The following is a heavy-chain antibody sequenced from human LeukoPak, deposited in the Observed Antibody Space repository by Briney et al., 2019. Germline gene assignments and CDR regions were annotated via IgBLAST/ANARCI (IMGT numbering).Heavy chain of an antibody. J-gene: IGHJ4*02. Sequence: GESLKISCKGSGYSFTSYWIGWVRQMPGKGLEWMGIIYPGDSDTRYSPSFQGQVTISADKSISTAYLQWSSLKASDTAMYYCAGSVTMIVSYFDYWGQGTLVTVSS. V-gene: IGHV5-51*01. D-gene: IGHD3-22*01. CDR2: IYPGDSDT. CDR1: GYSFTSYW. CDR3: AGSVTMIVSYFDY.